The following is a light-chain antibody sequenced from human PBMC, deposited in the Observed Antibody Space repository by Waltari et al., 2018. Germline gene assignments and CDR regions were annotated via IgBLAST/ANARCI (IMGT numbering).Light chain of an antibody. V-gene: IGLV3-21*02. Sequence: SNVLTQTPSVSVAPGQTARITCGGNNIGGKNVHWYQQNPGQAPVLVVYENTDRPSGSPERFSGSKSGNTATLTISRVEAGDEADYYCQVWTDSNVYVAFGGGTKLRVL. CDR2: ENT. J-gene: IGLJ2*01. CDR1: NIGGKN. CDR3: QVWTDSNVYVA.